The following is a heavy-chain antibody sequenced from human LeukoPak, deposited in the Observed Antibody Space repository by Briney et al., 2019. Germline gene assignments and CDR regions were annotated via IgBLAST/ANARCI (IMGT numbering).Heavy chain of an antibody. CDR2: MNPNSGNT. CDR3: ARGGAYYDILTGYYMPREIDY. CDR1: GYTFTSYD. J-gene: IGHJ4*02. D-gene: IGHD3-9*01. Sequence: ASVKVSCKASGYTFTSYDINCGRQATGQGLEWMGWMNPNSGNTGYAQKFQGRVTMTRNTSISTAYMELSSLRSEDTAVYYCARGGAYYDILTGYYMPREIDYWGQGTLVTVSS. V-gene: IGHV1-8*01.